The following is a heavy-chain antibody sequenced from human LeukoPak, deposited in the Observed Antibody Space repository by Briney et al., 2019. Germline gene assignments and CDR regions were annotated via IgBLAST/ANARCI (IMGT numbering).Heavy chain of an antibody. V-gene: IGHV1-3*01. CDR1: GYTFTSYA. CDR2: INAGNGNT. D-gene: IGHD5-18*01. Sequence: ASVKVSRKASGYTFTSYAMHWVRQAPGQRLEWMGWINAGNGNTKYSQKFQGRVTITRDTSASTAYMELSSLRSEDTAVYYCARDRGVDTAMVYIDYWGQGTLVTVSS. CDR3: ARDRGVDTAMVYIDY. J-gene: IGHJ4*02.